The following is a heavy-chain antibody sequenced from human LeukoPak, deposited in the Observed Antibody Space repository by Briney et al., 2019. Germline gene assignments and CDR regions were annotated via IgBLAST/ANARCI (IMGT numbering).Heavy chain of an antibody. J-gene: IGHJ4*02. Sequence: ASVKVSCKASGYTFTGYYMHWVRQAPGQGLEWMGWINPNSGGTNYAQKFQGRVTMTRDTSISTAYMELSRLRSDDTAVYYCARDRGELAYCSSTSCWDFDYWGQGTLATVSS. D-gene: IGHD2-2*01. CDR2: INPNSGGT. CDR1: GYTFTGYY. CDR3: ARDRGELAYCSSTSCWDFDY. V-gene: IGHV1-2*02.